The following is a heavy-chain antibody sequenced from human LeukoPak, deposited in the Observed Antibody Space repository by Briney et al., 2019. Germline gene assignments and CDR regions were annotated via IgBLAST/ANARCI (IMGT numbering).Heavy chain of an antibody. CDR2: IKQDGSEK. CDR1: GFTFSNYW. V-gene: IGHV3-7*01. CDR3: ARALDV. Sequence: GSLRLSCAASGFTFSNYWMHWVRQPPGKGLEWVGTIKQDGSEKYYVDSVKGRFTISRDNPRNSLYLQMNSLRVEDTAVYYCARALDVWGEGTTVTVSS. J-gene: IGHJ6*04.